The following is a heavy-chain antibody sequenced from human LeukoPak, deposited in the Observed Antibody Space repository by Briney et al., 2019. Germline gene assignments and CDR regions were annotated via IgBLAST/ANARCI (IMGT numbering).Heavy chain of an antibody. CDR2: IYTSGST. CDR3: ARDGDMVRGVLDAFDI. J-gene: IGHJ3*02. Sequence: SETLSLTCTVSGGSISSYYWSWIRQPAGKGLKWIGRIYTSGSTNYNPSLKSRVTMSVDTSKNQFSLKLSSVTAADTAVYYCARDGDMVRGVLDAFDIWGQGTMVTVSS. V-gene: IGHV4-4*07. CDR1: GGSISSYY. D-gene: IGHD3-10*01.